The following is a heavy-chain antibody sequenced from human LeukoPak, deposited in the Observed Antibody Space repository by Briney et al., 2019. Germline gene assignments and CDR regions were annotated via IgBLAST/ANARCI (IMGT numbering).Heavy chain of an antibody. D-gene: IGHD2-2*01. V-gene: IGHV4-59*01. CDR3: ARASSFNWFDP. CDR1: GVSISSYY. Sequence: PSETLSLTCTASGVSISSYYWSWIRQPPGKGLEWIGYIYYSGSTNYNPSLKSRVTISVDTSKNQFSLKLSSVTAADTAVYYCARASSFNWFDPWGQGTLVTVSS. CDR2: IYYSGST. J-gene: IGHJ5*02.